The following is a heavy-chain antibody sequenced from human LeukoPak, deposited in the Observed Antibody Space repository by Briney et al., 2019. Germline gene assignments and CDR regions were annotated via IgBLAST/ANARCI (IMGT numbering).Heavy chain of an antibody. CDR2: IYYSGST. J-gene: IGHJ6*02. V-gene: IGHV4-61*01. CDR1: GGSISSSSYY. CDR3: ARDLKNGYCSGGSCYSYGMDV. D-gene: IGHD2-15*01. Sequence: SETLSLTCTVSGGSISSSSYYWSWIRQPPGKGLEWIGYIYYSGSTNYNPSLKSRVTISVDTSKNQFSLKLSSVTAADTAVYYCARDLKNGYCSGGSCYSYGMDVWGQGTTVTVSS.